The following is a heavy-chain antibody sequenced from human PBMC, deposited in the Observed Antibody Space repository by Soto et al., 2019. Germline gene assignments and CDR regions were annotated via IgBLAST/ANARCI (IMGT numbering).Heavy chain of an antibody. J-gene: IGHJ5*02. CDR3: ATQEVGGTYVYPFDP. CDR2: IYYSGST. D-gene: IGHD1-26*01. CDR1: GGSITSSSYY. V-gene: IGHV4-39*01. Sequence: SETLSLTCTVSGGSITSSSYYWVLIRQPPGKGLEWIGSIYYSGSTYYNPSLKSRVTISVDTSKNQFSLKLSSVTAADTAVYYCATQEVGGTYVYPFDPWGQGTLVTVSS.